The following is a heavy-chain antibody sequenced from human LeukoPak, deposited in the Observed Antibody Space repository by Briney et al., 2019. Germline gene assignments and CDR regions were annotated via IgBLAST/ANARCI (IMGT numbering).Heavy chain of an antibody. Sequence: ASVKVSCKASGGTFSSYAISWVRQAPGQGLEWMGRIIPILGIANYAQKFQGRVTITADKSTSTAYMEPSSLRSEDTAVYYCARSLVAATHPFDYWGQGTLVTVSS. CDR2: IIPILGIA. CDR3: ARSLVAATHPFDY. V-gene: IGHV1-69*04. J-gene: IGHJ4*02. D-gene: IGHD2-15*01. CDR1: GGTFSSYA.